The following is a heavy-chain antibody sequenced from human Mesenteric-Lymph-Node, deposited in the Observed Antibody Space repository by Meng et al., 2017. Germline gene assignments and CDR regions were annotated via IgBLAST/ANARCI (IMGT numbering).Heavy chain of an antibody. CDR2: TYYRSKWYN. Sequence: SQTLSLPCVISWDNVSSNSAAWNWISQSPSRGLDWLGRTYYRSKWYNDYALSVKSRTTINPDTSKNQFSLQLISVTPEDTAVYYCARDGPRRDSGTSYSDAFDIWGQGTMVTVSS. D-gene: IGHD1-26*01. V-gene: IGHV6-1*01. CDR3: ARDGPRRDSGTSYSDAFDI. J-gene: IGHJ3*02. CDR1: WDNVSSNSAA.